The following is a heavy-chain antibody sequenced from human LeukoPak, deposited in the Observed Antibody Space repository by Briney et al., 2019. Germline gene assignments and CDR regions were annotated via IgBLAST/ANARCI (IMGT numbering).Heavy chain of an antibody. CDR2: TYYRSKWYN. Sequence: SQTLSLTRAISGDSASSNSAAWNCIRQSPSGGLLWLGRTYYRSKWYNDYPVSVKSRVTINPDTSKIQFSLQLNSVTPDDTAVYYCSSREGEAWGQGNLVTVSS. CDR1: GDSASSNSAA. CDR3: SSREGEA. D-gene: IGHD3-16*01. J-gene: IGHJ5*02. V-gene: IGHV6-1*01.